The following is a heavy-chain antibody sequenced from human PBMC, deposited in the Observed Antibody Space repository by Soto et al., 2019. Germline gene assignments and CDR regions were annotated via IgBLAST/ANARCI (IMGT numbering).Heavy chain of an antibody. CDR1: GYTLTELS. D-gene: IGHD5-12*01. CDR3: ATARPHPPIVATIYYFDY. J-gene: IGHJ4*02. CDR2: FDPEDGET. Sequence: ASVKVSCKVSGYTLTELSMHWVRQAPGKGLEWMGGFDPEDGETIYAQKFQGRVTMTEDTSTDTAYMELSSLRSEDTAVYYCATARPHPPIVATIYYFDYWGQGTLVTVSS. V-gene: IGHV1-24*01.